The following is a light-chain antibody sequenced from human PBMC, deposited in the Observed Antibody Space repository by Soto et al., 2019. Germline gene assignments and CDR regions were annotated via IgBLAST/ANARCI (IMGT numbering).Light chain of an antibody. CDR3: QQYSRSPT. CDR1: QSVTSNF. V-gene: IGKV3-20*01. CDR2: GAS. J-gene: IGKJ1*01. Sequence: EIVLAQSPGTLSLSPGERATLSCRASQSVTSNFLVWYQQKPGQAPRLLIYGASSRATGIPDRFSGSGSGTDFTLTISRLDPEDFAVYYCQQYSRSPTFGQGTKVEVK.